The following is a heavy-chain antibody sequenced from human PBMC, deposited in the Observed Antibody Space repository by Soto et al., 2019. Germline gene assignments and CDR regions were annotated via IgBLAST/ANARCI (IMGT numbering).Heavy chain of an antibody. Sequence: PGGSLRLSCVVSGLTFSDAWIKWVRQAPGKGLEWVGRIINKSAGKTPDYAAPVKGRFSISRDDSKNTVYLDMNSLKTEDTAVYYCSWQGRWTHDVSDVWGQGTMVTVSS. CDR2: IINKSAGKTP. CDR1: GLTFSDAW. D-gene: IGHD3-16*01. V-gene: IGHV3-15*07. CDR3: SWQGRWTHDVSDV. J-gene: IGHJ3*01.